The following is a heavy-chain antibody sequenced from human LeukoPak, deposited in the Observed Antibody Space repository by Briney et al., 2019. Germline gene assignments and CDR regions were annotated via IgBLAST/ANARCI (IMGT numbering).Heavy chain of an antibody. V-gene: IGHV4-4*07. CDR2: MHTSGGT. J-gene: IGHJ4*02. CDR1: GGSISSYY. Sequence: SETLSLTCSVSGGSISSYYWSWIRQPAGKGLEWIGRMHTSGGTNYNPSLKSRLTMSVDTSKNQFSLKLSSVTAADTAVYYCARDSYYYGSGSYYLDYWGQGTLVTVSS. CDR3: ARDSYYYGSGSYYLDY. D-gene: IGHD3-10*01.